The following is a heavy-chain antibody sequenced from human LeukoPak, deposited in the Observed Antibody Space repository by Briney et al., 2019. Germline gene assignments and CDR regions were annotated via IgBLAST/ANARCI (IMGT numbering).Heavy chain of an antibody. CDR1: GYTFTNYG. CDR3: ARDPGPDYYDSSGYFDY. J-gene: IGHJ4*02. D-gene: IGHD3-22*01. V-gene: IGHV1-18*01. Sequence: APVKVSCKASGYTFTNYGIIWVRQAPGRGLEWMGWNSAYNDNTNYAQKFQGRVTMTTDTSTNTAYMELRSLRSDDTAVYYCARDPGPDYYDSSGYFDYWGQGTLVTVSS. CDR2: NSAYNDNT.